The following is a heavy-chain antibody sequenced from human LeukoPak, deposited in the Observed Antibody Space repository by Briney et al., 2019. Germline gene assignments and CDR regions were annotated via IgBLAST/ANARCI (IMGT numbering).Heavy chain of an antibody. CDR1: GFTFSSYA. CDR2: ISNDGSNK. Sequence: GGSLRLSCAASGFTFSSYAMHWVRQAPGKGLEWVAVISNDGSNKYYADSVKGRFTISRDNSKNTLYLQMNSLRAEDTAVYYCARGRARGYDFPIDYWGQGTLVTVSS. D-gene: IGHD5-12*01. J-gene: IGHJ4*02. CDR3: ARGRARGYDFPIDY. V-gene: IGHV3-30*04.